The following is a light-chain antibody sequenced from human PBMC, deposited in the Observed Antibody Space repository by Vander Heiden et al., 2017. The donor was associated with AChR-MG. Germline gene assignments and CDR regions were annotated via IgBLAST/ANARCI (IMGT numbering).Light chain of an antibody. CDR3: HSYDSSLGGSWV. J-gene: IGLJ3*02. Sequence: QPVLTQPPSVSGVPGQGVTIPCTGSNSNIGAGHSVHWYRQVPGTAPKLLMRGNGFLPSAVPDRFSASKSGTSASLAITGLQAEDEADYYCHSYDSSLGGSWVFGGGTKLTVL. V-gene: IGLV1-40*01. CDR1: NSNIGAGHS. CDR2: GNG.